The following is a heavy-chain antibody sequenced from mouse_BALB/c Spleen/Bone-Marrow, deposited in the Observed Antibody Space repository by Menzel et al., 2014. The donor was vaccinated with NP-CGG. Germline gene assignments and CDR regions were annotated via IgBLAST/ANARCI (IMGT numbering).Heavy chain of an antibody. V-gene: IGHV14-3*02. CDR2: IDPANGNT. J-gene: IGHJ4*01. Sequence: EVQLQQSGAELVKPGASVKLSCTASGFNIKDTYMHWVKQRPEQGLEWIGRIDPANGNTKYDPKFQGKATITADTSSNTAYLQLSSLTSEDTAVYYCALLLRYYAMDYWGQGTSVTASS. D-gene: IGHD1-1*01. CDR3: ALLLRYYAMDY. CDR1: GFNIKDTY.